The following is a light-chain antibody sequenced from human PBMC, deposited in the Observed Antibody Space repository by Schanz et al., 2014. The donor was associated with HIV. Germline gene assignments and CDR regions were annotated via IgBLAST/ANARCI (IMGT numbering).Light chain of an antibody. V-gene: IGKV3-20*01. J-gene: IGKJ4*01. CDR3: QQYGSSPP. CDR1: QRLSSSY. Sequence: EIVLTQSPGSLSLSPGGRATLSCGASQRLSSSYLAWYQQKRDQPPRLVIYATSTRAAGIPDRFSGTGSGTDFTLTISRLEPEDFAVYYCQQYGSSPPFGGGTKVEIK. CDR2: ATS.